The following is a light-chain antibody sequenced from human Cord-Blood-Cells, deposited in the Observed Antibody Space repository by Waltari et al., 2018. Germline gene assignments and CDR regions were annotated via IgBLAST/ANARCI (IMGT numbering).Light chain of an antibody. CDR3: QKHYSTPYS. CDR2: WAA. Sequence: DIVMTKSPDSLAVSLGARDIITCKSSQGVLYSSNNKNYLTWYQRKSGQPPKLLMYWAATRESGVPDRFGGSRFGTDCRLTFRRLHAAGVAVSSCQKHYSTPYSSSQSTTLKI. J-gene: IGKJ2*03. V-gene: IGKV4-1*01. CDR1: QGVLYSSNNKNY.